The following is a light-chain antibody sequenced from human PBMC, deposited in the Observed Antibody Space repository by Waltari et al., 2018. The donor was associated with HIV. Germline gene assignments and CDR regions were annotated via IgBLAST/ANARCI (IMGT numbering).Light chain of an antibody. CDR2: LGS. CDR1: QSLLHSNGYNY. CDR3: MQALQTWT. J-gene: IGKJ1*01. V-gene: IGKV2-28*01. Sequence: DIVMTQSPLSLPVTPGAPASISCRSSQSLLHSNGYNYLDWYLQKPGQSPQLLIYLGSNRASGVPDMCSGSGSGTDFTLKISRVEAEDVGVYYCMQALQTWTFGQGTKVEIK.